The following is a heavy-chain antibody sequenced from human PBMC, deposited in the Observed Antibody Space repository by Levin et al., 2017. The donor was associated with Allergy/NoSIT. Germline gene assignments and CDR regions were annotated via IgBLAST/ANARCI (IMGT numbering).Heavy chain of an antibody. J-gene: IGHJ4*02. Sequence: NPSETLSLTCAVSGGSISSGGYSWSWIRQPPGTGLEWIGYIYHSGSTYYNPSLKSRVTISVDRSKNQFSLKLSSVTAADTAVYYCARSVVVPAVPFDYWGQGTLVTVSS. CDR2: IYHSGST. CDR3: ARSVVVPAVPFDY. V-gene: IGHV4-30-2*01. D-gene: IGHD2-2*01. CDR1: GGSISSGGYS.